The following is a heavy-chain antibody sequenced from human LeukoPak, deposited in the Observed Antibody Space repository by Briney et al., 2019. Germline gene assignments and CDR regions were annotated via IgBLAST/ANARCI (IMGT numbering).Heavy chain of an antibody. Sequence: GGSLRLSCAASGFTFSNYAMSWVRQAPGKGLEWVSAISGSGGSTYYADSVTGRFTISRDNSKNTLYLQMDSLRAEDTAVYYCAKYRGRYSGSWSFDYWGQGTLVTVSS. V-gene: IGHV3-23*01. D-gene: IGHD1-26*01. J-gene: IGHJ4*02. CDR3: AKYRGRYSGSWSFDY. CDR1: GFTFSNYA. CDR2: ISGSGGST.